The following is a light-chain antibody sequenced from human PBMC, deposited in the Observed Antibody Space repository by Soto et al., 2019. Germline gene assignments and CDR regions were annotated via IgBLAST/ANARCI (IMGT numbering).Light chain of an antibody. V-gene: IGKV1-33*01. CDR3: QHYERLPWT. Sequence: DIQMTQSPSSLSAPIGDRVTITCRASHDVTHYVNWFQQKPGKAPKLLIYDASSLEKGVPPRFSGRGSGTVFTFTITSLQPEDIATYYCQHYERLPWTFGQGTKVDIK. CDR2: DAS. J-gene: IGKJ1*01. CDR1: HDVTHY.